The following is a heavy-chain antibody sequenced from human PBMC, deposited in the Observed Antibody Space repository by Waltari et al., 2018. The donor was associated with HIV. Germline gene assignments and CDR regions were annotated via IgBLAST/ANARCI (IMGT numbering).Heavy chain of an antibody. D-gene: IGHD2-8*02. Sequence: HLQHSGRSLLRPSPTLSLTCSLSGTTLKNTYYCGWIRQPPGKGLDWVGNVCHLDLPTYYPSINSPIFRSIDRLIGHLALALQSGTAADTAGYCCVSAVRQTGGRYASHWYDGRGAGTPVTGSS. CDR2: VCHLDLP. CDR3: VSAVRQTGGRYASHWYDG. CDR1: GTTLKNTYY. J-gene: IGHJ4*02. V-gene: IGHV4-38-2*02.